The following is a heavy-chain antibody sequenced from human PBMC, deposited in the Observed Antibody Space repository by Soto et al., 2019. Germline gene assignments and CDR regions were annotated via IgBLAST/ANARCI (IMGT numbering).Heavy chain of an antibody. CDR2: ISSTTNYI. J-gene: IGHJ4*01. Sequence: GGSLRLSCAASGFTFTRYSMNWVRQAPGKGLEWVSSISSTTNYIYYADSMKGRFTVSRDNAKNSVYLDMNSLSAEDTAVYYCARDSGYGSGSSVNHYLEFWGHGTLVTVSS. CDR3: ARDSGYGSGSSVNHYLEF. CDR1: GFTFTRYS. V-gene: IGHV3-21*01. D-gene: IGHD3-10*01.